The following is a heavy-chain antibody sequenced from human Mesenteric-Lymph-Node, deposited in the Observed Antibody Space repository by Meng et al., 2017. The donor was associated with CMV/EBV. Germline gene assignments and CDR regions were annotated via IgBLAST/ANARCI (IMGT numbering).Heavy chain of an antibody. CDR3: ARVELGPYYYYGMDV. CDR2: APPDGGDQ. Sequence: GESLKISCAASGFTFNTYAIHWVRQAPGKGLEWVGVAPPDGGDQWYGDSVKGRFTISRDDSKNTLSLQMNSLRPEDTAVYYCARVELGPYYYYGMDVWGQGTTVTVSS. J-gene: IGHJ6*02. D-gene: IGHD7-27*01. CDR1: GFTFNTYA. V-gene: IGHV3-30*04.